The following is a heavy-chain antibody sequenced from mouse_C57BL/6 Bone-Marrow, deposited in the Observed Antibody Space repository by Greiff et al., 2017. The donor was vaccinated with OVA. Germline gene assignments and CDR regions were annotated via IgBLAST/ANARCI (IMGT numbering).Heavy chain of an antibody. CDR1: GYTFTSYD. D-gene: IGHD1-1*01. CDR2: IYPRDGST. J-gene: IGHJ2*01. CDR3: ARAFYYYGLDY. Sequence: VKLVESGPELVKPGASVKLSCKASGYTFTSYDINWVKQRPGQGLEWIGWIYPRDGSTKYNEKFKGKATLTVDTSSSTAYMELHSLTSEDSAVYFCARAFYYYGLDYWGQGTTLTVSS. V-gene: IGHV1-85*01.